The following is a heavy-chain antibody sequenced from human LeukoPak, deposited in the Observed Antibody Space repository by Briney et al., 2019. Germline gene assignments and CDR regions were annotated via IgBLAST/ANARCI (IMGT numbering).Heavy chain of an antibody. Sequence: GGSLRLSCAASGFTFRSHGMHWVRQAPGKGLEWVAVIWYDGTNKYYADSVKGRFTISRDNSKNTLYLQMNSLRAEDTAVYYCARATVTRWFDPWGQGTLVTVSS. CDR3: ARATVTRWFDP. CDR1: GFTFRSHG. V-gene: IGHV3-33*01. D-gene: IGHD4-17*01. CDR2: IWYDGTNK. J-gene: IGHJ5*02.